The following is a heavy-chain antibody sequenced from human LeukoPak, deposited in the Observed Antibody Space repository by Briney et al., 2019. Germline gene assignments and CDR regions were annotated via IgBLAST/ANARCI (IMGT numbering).Heavy chain of an antibody. D-gene: IGHD5-18*01. J-gene: IGHJ6*02. V-gene: IGHV4-34*01. CDR3: AREHHSYGFGKAKREYYYGMDV. CDR2: INHSGST. CDR1: GGSFSGYY. Sequence: SETLSLTCAVHGGSFSGYYWSWIRQPPGKGLEWIGEINHSGSTNYNPSLKSRVTISVDTSKNQFSLKLSSVTAADTAVYCCAREHHSYGFGKAKREYYYGMDVWGQGTTVTVSS.